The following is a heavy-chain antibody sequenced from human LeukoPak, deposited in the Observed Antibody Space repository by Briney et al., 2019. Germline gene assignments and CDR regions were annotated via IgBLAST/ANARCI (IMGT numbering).Heavy chain of an antibody. Sequence: SETLSLTCVVSGGSLSTHHWSWIRQSPGRGLEWIGYISDSGSTNYNPSLKSRVTISVDTSKNQFSLKLNSVTATDTAVYYCARHYGPWGQGTLVTVSS. J-gene: IGHJ4*02. D-gene: IGHD3-10*01. CDR1: GGSLSTHH. CDR2: ISDSGST. CDR3: ARHYGP. V-gene: IGHV4-59*08.